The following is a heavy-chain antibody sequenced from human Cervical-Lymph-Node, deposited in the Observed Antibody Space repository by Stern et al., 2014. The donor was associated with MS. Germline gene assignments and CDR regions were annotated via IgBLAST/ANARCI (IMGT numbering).Heavy chain of an antibody. CDR1: GYTFTSYG. V-gene: IGHV1-8*02. J-gene: IGHJ5*02. CDR2: MNPNSGNT. CDR3: ARDCKLRRFGSRGWFDP. Sequence: VQLLESGAEVKKPGASVKVSCKASGYTFTSYGISWVRQATGQGLEWMGWMNPNSGNTGYAQKFQGRVTMTRNTSISTAYMELSSLRSEDTAVYYCARDCKLRRFGSRGWFDPWGQGTLVTVSS. D-gene: IGHD3-10*01.